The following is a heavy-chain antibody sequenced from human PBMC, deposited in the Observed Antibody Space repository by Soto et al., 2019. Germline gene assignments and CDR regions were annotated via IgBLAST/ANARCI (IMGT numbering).Heavy chain of an antibody. Sequence: SETLSLTCAVYGGSFSGYYWSWVRQPPGKGLEWIGEINHSGSTNYNPSLKSRVTISVDTSKNQFSLKLSSVTAADTAVYYCARPVGYSYGYDAFDIWGQGTMVTVSS. CDR2: INHSGST. D-gene: IGHD5-18*01. J-gene: IGHJ3*02. CDR3: ARPVGYSYGYDAFDI. CDR1: GGSFSGYY. V-gene: IGHV4-34*01.